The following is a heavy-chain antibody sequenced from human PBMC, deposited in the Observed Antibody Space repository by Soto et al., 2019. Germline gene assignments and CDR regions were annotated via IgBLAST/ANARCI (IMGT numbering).Heavy chain of an antibody. V-gene: IGHV4-61*01. D-gene: IGHD4-17*01. J-gene: IGHJ4*02. Sequence: PSETLSLTCTVSGGSVSSGSYYWSWIRQPPGKGLEWIGYIYYSGSTNYNPSLKSRVTISVDTSKNQFSLKLSSVTAADTAVYYCARGPSLIPYGDYSKPTDYWGQGTLVTVSS. CDR3: ARGPSLIPYGDYSKPTDY. CDR2: IYYSGST. CDR1: GGSVSSGSYY.